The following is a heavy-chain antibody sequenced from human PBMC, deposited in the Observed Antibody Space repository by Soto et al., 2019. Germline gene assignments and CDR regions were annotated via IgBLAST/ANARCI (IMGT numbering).Heavy chain of an antibody. J-gene: IGHJ4*02. Sequence: EVQLLESGGGLVQPGGSLRLSCAASGFTFSTYAMSWVRQAPGKGLEWVSVISDSGGSTYYADYVKGRFTISRDNSKNTLYLQMNSLRAEDTAVYYCAKDLRQHRGGYDYWGQGTLVTVSS. CDR1: GFTFSTYA. V-gene: IGHV3-23*01. D-gene: IGHD3-22*01. CDR3: AKDLRQHRGGYDY. CDR2: ISDSGGST.